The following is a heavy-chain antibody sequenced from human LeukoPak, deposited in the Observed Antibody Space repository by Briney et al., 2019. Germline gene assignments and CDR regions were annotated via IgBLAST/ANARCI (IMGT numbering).Heavy chain of an antibody. J-gene: IGHJ5*02. D-gene: IGHD2-15*01. V-gene: IGHV3-21*01. CDR2: ISMSSTYI. Sequence: PGGSLRLSCAASGFTFSSNAMNWVRQAPGKGLEWVSSISMSSTYIYYADSVKGRFTISRDNAKNSLYLQMNSLRAEDTAVYYCARDSPCSGGSCFSNWFDPWGQGTLVTVSS. CDR1: GFTFSSNA. CDR3: ARDSPCSGGSCFSNWFDP.